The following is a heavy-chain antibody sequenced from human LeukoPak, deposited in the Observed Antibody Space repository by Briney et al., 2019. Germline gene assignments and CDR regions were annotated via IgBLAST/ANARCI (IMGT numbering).Heavy chain of an antibody. V-gene: IGHV3-30*04. CDR3: ARDWGGVVLMGGFDV. Sequence: GTSLRLSCVASGFTFNNDAMHWVRQAPGQGPEWVAGISYDGTAEYYGDSMKGRFNISRDKSKNTLFLEVNSLRTEDTAVFYCARDWGGVVLMGGFDVWGQGTQVIVSS. CDR1: GFTFNNDA. J-gene: IGHJ4*02. CDR2: ISYDGTAE. D-gene: IGHD3-3*01.